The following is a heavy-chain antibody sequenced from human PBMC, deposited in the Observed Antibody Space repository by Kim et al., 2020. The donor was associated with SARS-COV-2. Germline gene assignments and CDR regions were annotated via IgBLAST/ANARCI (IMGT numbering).Heavy chain of an antibody. CDR1: GFTFSTYG. CDR2: ISYDGSNK. V-gene: IGHV3-33*05. Sequence: GGSLRLSCAASGFTFSTYGMHWVRQAPGKGLEWVAIISYDGSNKYYADSVKGRFTISRDNSRNTLYLQMNSLRAEDTAVYYCARDRGLRYSDLTGDYWGQGTLVTVSS. J-gene: IGHJ4*02. CDR3: ARDRGLRYSDLTGDY. D-gene: IGHD3-9*01.